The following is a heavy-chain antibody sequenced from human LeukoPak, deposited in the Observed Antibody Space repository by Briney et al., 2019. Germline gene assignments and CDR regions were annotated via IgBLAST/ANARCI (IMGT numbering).Heavy chain of an antibody. J-gene: IGHJ4*02. CDR1: GYTFTSCD. CDR3: ARAVYSSSPELFDY. V-gene: IGHV1-8*01. CDR2: MNPNSGNT. D-gene: IGHD6-6*01. Sequence: ASVKVSCKASGYTFTSCDINWVRQATGQGLEWMGWMNPNSGNTGYAQKFQGRVTMTRNTSISTAYMELSSLRSEDTAVYYCARAVYSSSPELFDYWGQGTLVTVSS.